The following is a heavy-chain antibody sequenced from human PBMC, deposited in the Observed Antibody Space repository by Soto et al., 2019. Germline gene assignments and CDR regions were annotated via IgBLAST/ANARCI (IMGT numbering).Heavy chain of an antibody. V-gene: IGHV4-31*03. CDR2: IYYSGST. J-gene: IGHJ4*02. Sequence: SETLSLTCTVSGGSISSGGYYWSWIRQHPGKGLEWIGYIYYSGSTYYNPSLKSRVTISVDTSKNQFSLKLSSVTAADTAVYYCARDTRMVGARAFDYWGQGTLVTVSS. CDR3: ARDTRMVGARAFDY. D-gene: IGHD1-26*01. CDR1: GGSISSGGYY.